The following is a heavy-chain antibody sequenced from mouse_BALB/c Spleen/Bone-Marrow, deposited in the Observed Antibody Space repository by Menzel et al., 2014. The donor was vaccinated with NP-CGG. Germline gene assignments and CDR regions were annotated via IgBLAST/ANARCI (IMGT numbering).Heavy chain of an antibody. Sequence: GADLVRLGASVKLSCKTSGYTFTNYWINWLKQRPGQGLEWIGNLFPSNIHTNYNQKFKDKATLTVDKSSSTAYMQISSPTSDDSAVYYCAKCDCGFTFWGQGTLVTVSA. CDR2: LFPSNIHT. CDR1: GYTFTNYW. V-gene: IGHV1-69*02. J-gene: IGHJ3*01. CDR3: AKCDCGFTF.